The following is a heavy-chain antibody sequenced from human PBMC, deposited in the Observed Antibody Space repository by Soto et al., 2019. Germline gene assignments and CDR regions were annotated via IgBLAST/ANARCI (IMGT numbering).Heavy chain of an antibody. CDR1: GGSISSGGYS. D-gene: IGHD3-3*02. CDR2: MYHSGST. Sequence: PSETLSLTCAVSGGSISSGGYSWSWIRQPPGKGLKWIGYMYHSGSTYYNPSLKSRVTISIDRSKNQFSLKLSSVTAADTAVYYCARVADSWGQGILVRSPQ. CDR3: ARVADS. J-gene: IGHJ4*02. V-gene: IGHV4-30-2*01.